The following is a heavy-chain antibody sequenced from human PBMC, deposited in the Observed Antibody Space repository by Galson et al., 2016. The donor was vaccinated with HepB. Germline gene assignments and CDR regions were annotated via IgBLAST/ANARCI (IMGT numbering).Heavy chain of an antibody. CDR2: ISGNAYAT. CDR1: GFTFSTYA. J-gene: IGHJ3*02. D-gene: IGHD2-21*01. CDR3: AKDHWGGFGPDAFHI. Sequence: SVRLSCAASGFTFSTYAMSWVRQAPGKGLEWVSAISGNAYATYYADSVKGRFTISRDNSNNMVWLQMNSLRAEDTAVYYCAKDHWGGFGPDAFHIWGQGTVVTVSS. V-gene: IGHV3-23*01.